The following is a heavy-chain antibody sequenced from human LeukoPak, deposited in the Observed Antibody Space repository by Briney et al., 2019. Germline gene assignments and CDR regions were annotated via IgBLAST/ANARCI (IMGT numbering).Heavy chain of an antibody. D-gene: IGHD3-3*01. J-gene: IGHJ4*02. V-gene: IGHV4-39*01. CDR3: ARRNDYDFWSGNQYYFDY. CDR2: IYYSGTT. Sequence: SETLSLTCSVSGGSVSSRSHYWGWIRQSPGKGLEWIGTIYYSGTTFYNPSLQSRVSISVDTSRDQFSPRLNSVTAADTAVYYCARRNDYDFWSGNQYYFDYWGLGTLVIVSS. CDR1: GGSVSSRSHY.